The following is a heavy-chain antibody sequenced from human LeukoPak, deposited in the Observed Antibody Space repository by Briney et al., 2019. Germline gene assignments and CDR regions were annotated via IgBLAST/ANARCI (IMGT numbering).Heavy chain of an antibody. CDR2: ISYDGSNK. D-gene: IGHD1-26*01. J-gene: IGHJ4*02. Sequence: GGSLRLSCAASGFTFSSYAMHWVRQAPGKGLEWVAVISYDGSNKYYADSVKGRFTISRDNAKNTLYLQMNSLRAEDTAVYYCARGDFYVGAQDYWGQGTLVTVSS. CDR1: GFTFSSYA. V-gene: IGHV3-30-3*01. CDR3: ARGDFYVGAQDY.